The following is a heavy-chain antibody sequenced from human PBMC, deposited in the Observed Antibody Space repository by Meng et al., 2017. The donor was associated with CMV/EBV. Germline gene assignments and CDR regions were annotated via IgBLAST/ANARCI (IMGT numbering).Heavy chain of an antibody. V-gene: IGHV3-30-3*01. J-gene: IGHJ5*02. CDR1: GFTFSNFA. CDR3: APGWFDP. Sequence: VQLVESGGGVVQPGRSLGLSCAASGFTFSNFAMHWVRQAPGKGLEWVAVISCDGGNKYYADSVKGRFTISRDNSKNTLYLQMNSLRAEDTAVYYCAPGWFDPWGQGTLVTVSS. CDR2: ISCDGGNK.